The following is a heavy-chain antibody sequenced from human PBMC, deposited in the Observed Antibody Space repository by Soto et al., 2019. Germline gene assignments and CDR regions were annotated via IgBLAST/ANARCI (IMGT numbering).Heavy chain of an antibody. V-gene: IGHV3-30*18. CDR3: AKDLLYYDSSGYYPALYYYGMDV. CDR1: GGTFSSYG. CDR2: ISYDGSNK. Sequence: SCKASGGTFSSYGMNWVRQAPGKGLEWVAVISYDGSNKYYADSVKGRFTISRDNSKNTLYLQMNSLRAEDTAVYYCAKDLLYYDSSGYYPALYYYGMDVWGQGTTVTVSS. D-gene: IGHD3-22*01. J-gene: IGHJ6*02.